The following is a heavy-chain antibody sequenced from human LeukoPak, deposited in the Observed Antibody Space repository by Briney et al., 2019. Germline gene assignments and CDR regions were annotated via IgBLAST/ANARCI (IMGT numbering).Heavy chain of an antibody. V-gene: IGHV4-39*01. J-gene: IGHJ6*03. CDR1: GGSISSSSYY. D-gene: IGHD2-2*01. CDR2: IYYSGST. Sequence: SETLSLTCTVSGGSISSSSYYWGWIRQPPGKGLEWIGSIYYSGSTYYNPSLKSRVTISVDTSKNQFSLKLSSVTAADTAVYYCARHGRGQLLFPGDYYMDVWGKGTTVTISS. CDR3: ARHGRGQLLFPGDYYMDV.